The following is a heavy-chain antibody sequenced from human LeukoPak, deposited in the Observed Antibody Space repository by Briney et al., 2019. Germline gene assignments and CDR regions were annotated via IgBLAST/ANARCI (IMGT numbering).Heavy chain of an antibody. J-gene: IGHJ3*02. V-gene: IGHV3-23*01. CDR3: AEDLIVVVDMDAFDI. D-gene: IGHD3-22*01. CDR1: GFTFSSYA. Sequence: GGSLRLSCAASGFTFSSYAMSWVRQAPGKGLEWVSAISGSGGSTYYADSVKGRFTISRDNSKNTLYLQMNSLRPEDTAVYYCAEDLIVVVDMDAFDIWGQGTMVTVSS. CDR2: ISGSGGST.